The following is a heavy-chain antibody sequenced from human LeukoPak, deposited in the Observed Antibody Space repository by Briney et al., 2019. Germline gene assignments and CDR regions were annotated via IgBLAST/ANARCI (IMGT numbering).Heavy chain of an antibody. Sequence: PGGSLRLSCAASGFTFSSYSMNWVRQAPGKGLEGVSSISSSSSYIYYADSVKGRFTISRDNDKNSLYLQMNSLRAEETAVYYCVKEGGSGYGGHDWGQGTLVTVSS. CDR3: VKEGGSGYGGHD. CDR2: ISSSSSYI. D-gene: IGHD4-23*01. V-gene: IGHV3-21*04. CDR1: GFTFSSYS. J-gene: IGHJ4*02.